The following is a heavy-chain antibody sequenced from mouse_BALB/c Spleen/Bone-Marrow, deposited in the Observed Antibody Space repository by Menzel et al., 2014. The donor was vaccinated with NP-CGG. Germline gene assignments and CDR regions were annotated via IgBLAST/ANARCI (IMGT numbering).Heavy chain of an antibody. V-gene: IGHV5-12-1*01. Sequence: EVQLVESGGGLVKPGGSLKLSCAASGFAFSSYDMSWVRQTPEKRLEWVAYISSGGGSTYYPDTVKGRFTISRGNAKNTLYLQMSSLKSEDTAMYYCARDGYYVFYAMDYWGQGTPVTVSS. CDR3: ARDGYYVFYAMDY. D-gene: IGHD2-3*01. CDR2: ISSGGGST. J-gene: IGHJ4*01. CDR1: GFAFSSYD.